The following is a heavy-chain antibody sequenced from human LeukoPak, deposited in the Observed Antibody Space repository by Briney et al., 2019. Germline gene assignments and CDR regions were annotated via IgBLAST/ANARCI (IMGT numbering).Heavy chain of an antibody. CDR2: IYYSGST. V-gene: IGHV4-30-4*01. D-gene: IGHD3-10*01. Sequence: PSQTLSLTCTVSGGSISSGDYYWSWIRQPPGKGLEWIGYIYYSGSTYYNPSLKSRVTISVDTSQNQFSLKLSSVTAADTAVYYCARGKVRGVFDPWGQGTLVTVSS. J-gene: IGHJ5*02. CDR3: ARGKVRGVFDP. CDR1: GGSISSGDYY.